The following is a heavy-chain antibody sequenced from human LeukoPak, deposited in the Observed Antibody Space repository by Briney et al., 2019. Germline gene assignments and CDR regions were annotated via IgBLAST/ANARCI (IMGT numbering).Heavy chain of an antibody. CDR1: GGSISSSSYY. D-gene: IGHD3-16*02. J-gene: IGHJ6*02. CDR2: IYYSGST. Sequence: KPSETLSLTCTVSGGSISSSSYYWGWIRQPPGKGLEWIGSIYYSGSTYYNPPLKSRVTISVDTSKNQFSLKLSSVTAADTAVYYCARSPSDYVWGSYQRNYYGMDVWGQGTTVTVSS. CDR3: ARSPSDYVWGSYQRNYYGMDV. V-gene: IGHV4-39*01.